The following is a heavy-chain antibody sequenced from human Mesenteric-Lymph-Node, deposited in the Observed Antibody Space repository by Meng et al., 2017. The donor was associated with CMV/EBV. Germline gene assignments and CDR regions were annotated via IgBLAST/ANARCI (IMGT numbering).Heavy chain of an antibody. V-gene: IGHV1-3*02. Sequence: ASVKVSCKASGYTFTSYAMHWVRQAPGQRLEWMGWSNAGNGNTKYSQEFQGRVTITRDTSASTAYMELSSLRSEDMAVYYCAAEAARPESHDYWGQGTLVTVSS. CDR2: SNAGNGNT. CDR1: GYTFTSYA. CDR3: AAEAARPESHDY. D-gene: IGHD6-6*01. J-gene: IGHJ4*02.